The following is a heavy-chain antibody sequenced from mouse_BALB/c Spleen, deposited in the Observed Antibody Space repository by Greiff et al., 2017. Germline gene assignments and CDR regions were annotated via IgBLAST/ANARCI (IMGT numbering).Heavy chain of an antibody. D-gene: IGHD2-13*01. CDR3: ARGEGYFDV. CDR2: ISSGSSTI. J-gene: IGHJ1*01. V-gene: IGHV5-17*02. CDR1: GFTFSSFG. Sequence: EVMLVESGGGLVQPGGSRKLSCAASGFTFSSFGMHWVRQAPEKGLEWVAYISSGSSTIYYADTVKGRFTISRDNPKNTLFLQMTSLRSEDTAMYYCARGEGYFDVWGAGTTVTVSS.